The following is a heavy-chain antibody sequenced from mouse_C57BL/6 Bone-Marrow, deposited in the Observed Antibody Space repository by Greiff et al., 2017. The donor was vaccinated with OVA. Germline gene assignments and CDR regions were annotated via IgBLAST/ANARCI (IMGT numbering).Heavy chain of an antibody. CDR3: ASSGGFYYGGSCDY. D-gene: IGHD1-1*01. Sequence: QVQLQQPGAELVMPGASVKLSCKASGYTFTSYWMHWVKQRPGQGLEWIGEIDPSDSYTNYNQKFKGKSTLPVAKSSSTAYMQLSSLTSEDSAVYYCASSGGFYYGGSCDYWGQGTTLTVSS. CDR2: IDPSDSYT. V-gene: IGHV1-69*01. J-gene: IGHJ2*01. CDR1: GYTFTSYW.